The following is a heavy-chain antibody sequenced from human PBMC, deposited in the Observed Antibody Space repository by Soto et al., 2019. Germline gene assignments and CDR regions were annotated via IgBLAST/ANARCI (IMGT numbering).Heavy chain of an antibody. CDR2: IYYSGST. J-gene: IGHJ4*02. V-gene: IGHV4-59*12. Sequence: PSETLSLTCTVSGGSISSYYWSWIRQPPGKGLEWIGSIYYSGSTSYNPSLKSRVTISVDTSKNQFSLKLSSVTAADTAVYYCARGVATVVTSYFDYWGEGTLVTVS. D-gene: IGHD5-12*01. CDR1: GGSISSYY. CDR3: ARGVATVVTSYFDY.